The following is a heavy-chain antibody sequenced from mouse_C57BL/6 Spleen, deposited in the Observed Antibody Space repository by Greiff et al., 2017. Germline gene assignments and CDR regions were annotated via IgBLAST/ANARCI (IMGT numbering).Heavy chain of an antibody. CDR1: GFSFNTYA. Sequence: EVKLMESGGGLVQPKGSLKLSCAASGFSFNTYAMNWVRQAPGKGLEWVARIRSKSNNYATYYADSVKDRFTISRDDSESMLYLQMNNLKTEDTAMYYCVVDYGYGFDYWGQGTTLTVSS. J-gene: IGHJ2*01. D-gene: IGHD2-2*01. V-gene: IGHV10-1*01. CDR3: VVDYGYGFDY. CDR2: IRSKSNNYAT.